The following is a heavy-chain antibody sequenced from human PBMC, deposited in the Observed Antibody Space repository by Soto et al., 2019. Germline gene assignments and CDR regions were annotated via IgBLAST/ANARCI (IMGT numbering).Heavy chain of an antibody. CDR3: ARGPTVVTHTGAFDI. J-gene: IGHJ3*02. Sequence: ASVKVSCKASGYTFTSYGISWVRQAPGQGLEWMGWINPNSGGTNYAQKFQGWVTMTRDTSISTAYMELSRLRSDDTAVYYCARGPTVVTHTGAFDIWGQGTMVTVSS. V-gene: IGHV1-2*04. CDR2: INPNSGGT. CDR1: GYTFTSYG. D-gene: IGHD4-17*01.